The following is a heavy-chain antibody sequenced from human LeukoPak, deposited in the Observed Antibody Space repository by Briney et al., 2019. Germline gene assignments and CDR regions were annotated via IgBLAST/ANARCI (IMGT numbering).Heavy chain of an antibody. Sequence: ASVKVSCKASGYTFTSYGISWVRQAPGQGLEWMGWISAYNGNTNYAQKLQGRVTMTTDTSTSTAYMELRSLRSDDTAVYYCAKDTGSYYNFWSGFVGYYYGMDVWGQGTTVTVS. CDR2: ISAYNGNT. CDR3: AKDTGSYYNFWSGFVGYYYGMDV. J-gene: IGHJ6*02. V-gene: IGHV1-18*01. D-gene: IGHD3-3*01. CDR1: GYTFTSYG.